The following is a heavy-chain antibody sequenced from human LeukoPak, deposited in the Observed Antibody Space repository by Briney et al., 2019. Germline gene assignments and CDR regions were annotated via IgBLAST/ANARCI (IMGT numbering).Heavy chain of an antibody. V-gene: IGHV3-23*01. D-gene: IGHD6-19*01. CDR3: AKDSRAVAGAVDY. CDR1: GFTFNNYA. J-gene: IGHJ4*02. CDR2: ISASGGTT. Sequence: PGGSLRLSCAASGFTFNNYAASWVRQAPGKGLEWVSAISASGGTTYYADSVKGRFTISRDNSKNTLYLQMNSLRAEDTAVYYCAKDSRAVAGAVDYWGQGTLVTVSS.